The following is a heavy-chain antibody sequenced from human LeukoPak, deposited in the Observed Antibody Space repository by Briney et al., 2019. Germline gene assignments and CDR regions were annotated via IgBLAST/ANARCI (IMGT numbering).Heavy chain of an antibody. Sequence: SETLSLTCSVSGGSFSSTSYYWGWIRQPPGKGLEWIANIYHTGSTYYNPSLKSRVIISVDTSANQFSLKLNSVTAADTAVYYCARGVVIAPQTFDYWGQGTLVTVSS. CDR3: ARGVVIAPQTFDY. CDR1: GGSFSSTSYY. V-gene: IGHV4-39*01. J-gene: IGHJ4*02. CDR2: IYHTGST. D-gene: IGHD2-21*01.